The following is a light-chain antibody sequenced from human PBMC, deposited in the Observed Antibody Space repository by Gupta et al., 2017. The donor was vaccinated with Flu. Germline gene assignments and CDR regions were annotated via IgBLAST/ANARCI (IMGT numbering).Light chain of an antibody. Sequence: QSVNISCTGTSGDIGGYNYGSWYQQHPGQAPILIIYEVSRRPSGVPDRFSASKSGTTASLTVSGLQAEDESDYYCGSYADGSEVFGSGTKVSVL. J-gene: IGLJ6*01. CDR1: SGDIGGYNY. CDR2: EVS. CDR3: GSYADGSEV. V-gene: IGLV2-8*01.